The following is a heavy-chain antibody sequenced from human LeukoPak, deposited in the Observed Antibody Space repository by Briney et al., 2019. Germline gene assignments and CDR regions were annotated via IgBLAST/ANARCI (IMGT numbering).Heavy chain of an antibody. CDR1: GFSFSNYA. J-gene: IGHJ4*02. CDR3: ARAPFIYCATTNCYYFDY. V-gene: IGHV3-30*04. Sequence: PGRSLRLSCAASGFSFSNYATHWLRQAPGKGLEWVAVVSSDGMNDYYKDSVRGRFTISRDNSKNTLSLQMNSLRVEDTAVYYCARAPFIYCATTNCYYFDYWGQGSLVTVSS. CDR2: VSSDGMND. D-gene: IGHD2-2*01.